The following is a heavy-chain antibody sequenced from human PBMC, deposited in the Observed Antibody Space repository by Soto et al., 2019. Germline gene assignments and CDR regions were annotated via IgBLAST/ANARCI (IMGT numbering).Heavy chain of an antibody. J-gene: IGHJ5*02. CDR2: IYHSGST. D-gene: IGHD3-10*01. CDR1: GGSISRSNW. Sequence: QVQLQESGPGLVKPSGTLSLTCAVSGGSISRSNWWSWVRQPPGKGLGWIGEIYHSGSTNYNPSLKSRVTISVDKSKNQFSLKLSSVTAADTAVYYCARDYMVRGVMRWFDPWGQGTLVTVSS. V-gene: IGHV4-4*02. CDR3: ARDYMVRGVMRWFDP.